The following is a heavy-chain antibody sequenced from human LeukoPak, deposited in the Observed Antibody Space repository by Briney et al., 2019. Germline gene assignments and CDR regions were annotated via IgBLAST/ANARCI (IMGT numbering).Heavy chain of an antibody. J-gene: IGHJ6*04. V-gene: IGHV1-18*04. Sequence: GASVKVSCKASGYTFTSYGISWARQAPGQGLEWMGWISAYNGNTNYAQKPQGRVTMTTDTSTSTAYMELRSLRSDDTAVYYCARDRTVAAAGMLAGMDVWGKGTTVTVSS. CDR1: GYTFTSYG. CDR2: ISAYNGNT. D-gene: IGHD6-13*01. CDR3: ARDRTVAAAGMLAGMDV.